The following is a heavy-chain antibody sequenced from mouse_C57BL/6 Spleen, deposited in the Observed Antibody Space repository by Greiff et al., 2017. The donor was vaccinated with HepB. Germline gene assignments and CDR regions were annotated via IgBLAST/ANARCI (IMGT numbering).Heavy chain of an antibody. J-gene: IGHJ2*01. Sequence: QVQLKQSGAELVRPGASVKLSCKASGYTFTDYYINWVKQRPGQGLEWIARIYPGSGNTYYNEKFKGKATLTAEKSSSTAYMQLSSLTSEDSAVYFCARSLNYYGSSYYFDYWGQGTTLTVSS. D-gene: IGHD1-1*01. CDR3: ARSLNYYGSSYYFDY. CDR2: IYPGSGNT. CDR1: GYTFTDYY. V-gene: IGHV1-76*01.